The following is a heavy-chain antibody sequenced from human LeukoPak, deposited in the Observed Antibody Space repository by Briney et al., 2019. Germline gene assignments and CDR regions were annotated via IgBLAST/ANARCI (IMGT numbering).Heavy chain of an antibody. J-gene: IGHJ4*02. Sequence: PSETLSLTCTVSGGSISSSGDYWGWIRQPPGKGLEWIGSIYYSGSTYYNPSLKSRVTISVDTSKNQFSLKLSSVTAADTAVYYCARDHYYDSSDYTFGYWGQGTLVTVSS. CDR1: GGSISSSGDY. CDR3: ARDHYYDSSDYTFGY. D-gene: IGHD3-22*01. V-gene: IGHV4-39*07. CDR2: IYYSGST.